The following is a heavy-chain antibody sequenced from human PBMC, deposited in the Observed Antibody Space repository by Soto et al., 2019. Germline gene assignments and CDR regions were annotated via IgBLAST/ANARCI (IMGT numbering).Heavy chain of an antibody. J-gene: IGHJ4*02. CDR2: FDPEDGET. CDR1: GYTLTELS. V-gene: IGHV1-24*01. CDR3: ATAALGSYMVRRAFGY. D-gene: IGHD2-21*01. Sequence: ASVKVSCKVSGYTLTELSMHWVRQAPGKGLEWMGGFDPEDGETIYAQKFQGRVTMTEDTSTDTAYMELSSLRSEDTAVYYRATAALGSYMVRRAFGYWGQGTRSTFSS.